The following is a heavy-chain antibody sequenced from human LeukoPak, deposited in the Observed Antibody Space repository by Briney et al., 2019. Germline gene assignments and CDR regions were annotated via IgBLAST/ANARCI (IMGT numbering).Heavy chain of an antibody. V-gene: IGHV4-30-2*01. CDR3: ARPRGGTTTYWYFDL. J-gene: IGHJ2*01. Sequence: SETLSLTCTVSGGSISSGGYYWSWIRQPPGKGLEWIGYIYHSGSTYYNPSLKSRVTISVDRSKNQFSLKLSSVTAADTAVYYCARPRGGTTTYWYFDLWGRGTLVTVSS. CDR2: IYHSGST. CDR1: GGSISSGGYY. D-gene: IGHD1-26*01.